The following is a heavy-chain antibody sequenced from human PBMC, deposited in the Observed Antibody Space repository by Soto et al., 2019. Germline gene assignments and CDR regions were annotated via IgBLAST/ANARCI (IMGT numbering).Heavy chain of an antibody. V-gene: IGHV1-69*01. CDR1: GGTFSSYA. J-gene: IGHJ6*02. CDR3: ATRTTVAYYYYYGMDV. Sequence: QVQLVQSGAEVKKPGSSVKVSCKASGGTFSSYAISWVRQAPGQGLEWMGGIIPIFGTANYAQKFQGRVTITADESTSTAYMELSSLRSEDTAVYYCATRTTVAYYYYYGMDVCGQGTTVTVSS. CDR2: IIPIFGTA. D-gene: IGHD4-17*01.